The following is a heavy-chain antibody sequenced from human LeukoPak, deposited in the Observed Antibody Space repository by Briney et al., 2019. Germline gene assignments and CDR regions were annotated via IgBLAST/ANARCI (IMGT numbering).Heavy chain of an antibody. CDR1: GFTFDDYG. CDR3: ARADSSGYYYLDY. CDR2: INWNGGST. D-gene: IGHD3-22*01. V-gene: IGHV3-20*04. J-gene: IGHJ4*02. Sequence: GGSLRLSCAASGFTFDDYGMSWVRHAPGKGLEWVTGINWNGGSTVYADSVKGRFTIARDNAKNSLYLQMNSLRAEDTALYYCARADSSGYYYLDYWGQGTLVTVSS.